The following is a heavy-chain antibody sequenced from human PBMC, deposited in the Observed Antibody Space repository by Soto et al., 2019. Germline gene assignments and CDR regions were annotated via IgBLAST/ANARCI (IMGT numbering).Heavy chain of an antibody. V-gene: IGHV1-2*04. CDR2: INPNSGGT. CDR3: ARARGYSGYDALDY. Sequence: ASVKVSCKASGYTFTGYYMHWVRQAPGQGLEWMGWINPNSGGTNYAQKFQGWVTMTRDTSISTAHMELSRLKSDDTAVYFCARARGYSGYDALDYWGQGTLVTVSS. J-gene: IGHJ4*02. D-gene: IGHD5-12*01. CDR1: GYTFTGYY.